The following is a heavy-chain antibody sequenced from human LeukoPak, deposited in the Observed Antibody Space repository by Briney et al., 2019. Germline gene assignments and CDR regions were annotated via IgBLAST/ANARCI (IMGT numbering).Heavy chain of an antibody. J-gene: IGHJ4*02. D-gene: IGHD6-13*01. CDR2: IKQDGSEK. Sequence: GGSLRLSCAASGFTFSSYWMSWVRQAPGKGLEWVANIKQDGSEKYYVDSVKDRFTISRDNAKNSLYLQMNSLRAEDTAVYYCARDRAAAPFDYWGQGTLVTVSS. CDR3: ARDRAAAPFDY. V-gene: IGHV3-7*01. CDR1: GFTFSSYW.